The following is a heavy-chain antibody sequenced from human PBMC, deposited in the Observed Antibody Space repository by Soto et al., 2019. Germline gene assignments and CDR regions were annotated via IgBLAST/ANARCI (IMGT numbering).Heavy chain of an antibody. CDR3: ASGFTIFGVVIEGY. V-gene: IGHV3-30-3*01. Sequence: GGSLRLSCAASGFTFSSYAMHWVRQAPGKGLEWVAVISYDGSNKYYADSVKGRFTISRDNSKNTLYLQMNSLRAEDTAVYYCASGFTIFGVVIEGYWGQGTLVTVSS. D-gene: IGHD3-3*01. CDR2: ISYDGSNK. J-gene: IGHJ4*02. CDR1: GFTFSSYA.